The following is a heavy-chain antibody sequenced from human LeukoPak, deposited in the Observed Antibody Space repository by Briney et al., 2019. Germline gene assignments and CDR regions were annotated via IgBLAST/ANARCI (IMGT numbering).Heavy chain of an antibody. D-gene: IGHD4-17*01. Sequence: SETLSLTCTVSGGSISSGGYYWSWIRQHPGKGLEWIGYIYYSGSTYYNPSLKSRVTISVHTSKNQYSLKLSSVTAADTAVYYCAKNYVDYVYWCDPWGQGTLVTVSS. J-gene: IGHJ5*02. CDR3: AKNYVDYVYWCDP. CDR1: GGSISSGGYY. CDR2: IYYSGST. V-gene: IGHV4-31*03.